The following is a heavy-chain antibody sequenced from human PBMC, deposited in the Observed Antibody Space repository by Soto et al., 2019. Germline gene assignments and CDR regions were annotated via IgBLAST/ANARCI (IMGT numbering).Heavy chain of an antibody. CDR2: ISSSSSYI. CDR3: AREIHDYSNYFDY. V-gene: IGHV3-21*01. Sequence: GGSLRLSCAASGFTFSSYSMNWVRQAPGKGLEWVSSISSSSSYIYYADSVKGRFTISRDNAKKSLHLQMNSLRAEDTAVYYCAREIHDYSNYFDYWGQGTLVTVSS. D-gene: IGHD4-4*01. CDR1: GFTFSSYS. J-gene: IGHJ4*02.